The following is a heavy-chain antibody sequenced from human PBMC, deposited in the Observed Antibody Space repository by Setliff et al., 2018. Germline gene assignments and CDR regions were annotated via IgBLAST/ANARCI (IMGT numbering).Heavy chain of an antibody. CDR1: GGSISSGSYY. V-gene: IGHV4-61*09. Sequence: PSETLSLTCTVSGGSISSGSYYWSWIRQPAGKGLEWIGHIYTSGSTNYNPSLKSRVTISVDTSKNQFSLKLSSVTAADTAVYYCARVGRYSYAYDVYYYYYMDVWGKGTTVTVSS. CDR3: ARVGRYSYAYDVYYYYYMDV. J-gene: IGHJ6*03. D-gene: IGHD5-18*01. CDR2: IYTSGST.